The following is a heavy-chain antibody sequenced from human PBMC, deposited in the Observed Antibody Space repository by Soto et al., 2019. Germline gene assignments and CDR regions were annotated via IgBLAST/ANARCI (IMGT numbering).Heavy chain of an antibody. CDR3: ATYYYGSARYFDY. CDR2: INHSGST. V-gene: IGHV4-34*01. Sequence: ETLSLTCAVYCGSFSGYYWSWILHPPGRGLEWIGEINHSGSTNYNPSLKSRVTISVDTSKNQFSLKLSSVTAADTAVYYCATYYYGSARYFDYWGQGTLVTVSS. CDR1: CGSFSGYY. D-gene: IGHD3-10*01. J-gene: IGHJ4*02.